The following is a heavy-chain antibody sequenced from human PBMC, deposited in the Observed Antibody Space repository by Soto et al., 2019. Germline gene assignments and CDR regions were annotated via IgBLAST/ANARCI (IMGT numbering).Heavy chain of an antibody. CDR3: ARGHPLSVLSTALVTAYGCEP. CDR2: INYGGTT. CDR1: GGSIGSYFNNYY. V-gene: IGHV4-34*01. D-gene: IGHD2-15*01. Sequence: QVQLQQWGAGLLKPSETLSLTCAVYGGSIGSYFNNYYWSWIRQTPGKGLEWIGEINYGGTTNYNPSLKTPISILIDTSKDPLSLKLKSVTAADTATYYCARGHPLSVLSTALVTAYGCEPWGQATLVSVPS. J-gene: IGHJ5*02.